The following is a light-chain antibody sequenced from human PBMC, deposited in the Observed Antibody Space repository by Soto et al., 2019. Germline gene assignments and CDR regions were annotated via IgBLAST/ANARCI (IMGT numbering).Light chain of an antibody. Sequence: DIQMTQSPSSLSASVGDRVTITCRASQPVTNYLSWYQQKPGKAPTLLIYAASRLQSGVPSRFSAGGSGTEFTLSINSLLPEDFATYYCQQYNSWPLTFGGGTKVDIK. CDR3: QQYNSWPLT. V-gene: IGKV1-39*01. CDR1: QPVTNY. J-gene: IGKJ4*01. CDR2: AAS.